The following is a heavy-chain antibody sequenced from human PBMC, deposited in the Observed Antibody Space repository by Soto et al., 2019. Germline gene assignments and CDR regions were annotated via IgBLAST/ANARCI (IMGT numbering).Heavy chain of an antibody. V-gene: IGHV4-59*01. CDR1: GGSISSYY. D-gene: IGHD3-22*01. J-gene: IGHJ5*02. CDR3: ARVSPLPLRYYYDSSGYPPMGWFDP. Sequence: QVQLQESGPGLVKPSETLSLTCTVSGGSISSYYWSWIRQPPGKGLEWIGYIYYSGSTNYNPSLKSRVTISVDTSKNQFSLKLSSVTAADTAVYYCARVSPLPLRYYYDSSGYPPMGWFDPWGQGTLVTVSS. CDR2: IYYSGST.